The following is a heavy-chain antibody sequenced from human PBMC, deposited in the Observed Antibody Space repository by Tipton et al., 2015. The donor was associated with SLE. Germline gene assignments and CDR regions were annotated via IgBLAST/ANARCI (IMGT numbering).Heavy chain of an antibody. CDR2: ISWDGGST. CDR3: SKDSSGTYSRGIDN. CDR1: GFTFDDYT. D-gene: IGHD1-26*01. V-gene: IGHV3-43*01. J-gene: IGHJ4*02. Sequence: SLRLSCAASGFTFDDYTMHWVRQAPGKGLEWVSLISWDGGSTYYADSVKGRFTISRDNSKNSLYLQMNSLRTEDTALYYCSKDSSGTYSRGIDNWGQGTLVTVSS.